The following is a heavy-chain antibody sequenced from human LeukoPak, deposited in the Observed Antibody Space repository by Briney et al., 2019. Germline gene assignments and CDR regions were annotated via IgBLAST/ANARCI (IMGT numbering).Heavy chain of an antibody. J-gene: IGHJ4*02. CDR2: ISSNGGST. D-gene: IGHD5-18*01. V-gene: IGHV3-64*01. CDR1: GFTFSSYA. Sequence: GGSLRLSCAASGFTFSSYAMHWVRQAPGKGLEYVSAISSNGGSTYYANSVKGRFTISRDNSRNTLYLQMGSPRAEDMAVYYCARGTGNTAMVDYWGQGTLVTVSS. CDR3: ARGTGNTAMVDY.